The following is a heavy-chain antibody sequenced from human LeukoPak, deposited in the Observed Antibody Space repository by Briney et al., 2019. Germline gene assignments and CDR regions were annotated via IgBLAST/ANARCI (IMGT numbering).Heavy chain of an antibody. D-gene: IGHD2-15*01. CDR2: INTDGSST. Sequence: GGSLRLSCAASGVTFSSYWMYWVRQAPGKGLVWVSRINTDGSSTGYADSVKGRFTISRDNAKSTLYLQMNSLRAEDTAVYYCARAPGGSHYYYYYMDVWGKGTTVTVSS. V-gene: IGHV3-74*01. CDR1: GVTFSSYW. J-gene: IGHJ6*03. CDR3: ARAPGGSHYYYYYMDV.